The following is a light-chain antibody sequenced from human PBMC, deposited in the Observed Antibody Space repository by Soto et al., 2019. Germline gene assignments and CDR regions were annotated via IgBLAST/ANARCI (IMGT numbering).Light chain of an antibody. V-gene: IGKV1-9*01. CDR3: QQRNVWPPVT. J-gene: IGKJ5*01. Sequence: IQLAQSPSSLSASVGDRVSITCRASQGIRSYLAWYQQKPGEAPKLLISIASILQSGVPSRFSGSGSGTEFTLTISSLEPEDSAVYYCQQRNVWPPVTFGQGTRLEIK. CDR2: IAS. CDR1: QGIRSY.